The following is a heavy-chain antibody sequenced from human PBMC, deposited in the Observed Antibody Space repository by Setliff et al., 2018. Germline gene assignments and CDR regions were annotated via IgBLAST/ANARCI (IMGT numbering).Heavy chain of an antibody. CDR2: IYPGDSDT. CDR3: ARYDSSGYHYYYGMDV. CDR1: GYSFTSYW. Sequence: GESLKISCKGSGYSFTSYWIGWVRQMPGKGLEWMGIIYPGDSDTRYSPSLQGQVTISADKSISTAYLQWSSLKASDPAMYYCARYDSSGYHYYYGMDVWGQGTTVTVSS. D-gene: IGHD3-22*01. V-gene: IGHV5-51*01. J-gene: IGHJ6*02.